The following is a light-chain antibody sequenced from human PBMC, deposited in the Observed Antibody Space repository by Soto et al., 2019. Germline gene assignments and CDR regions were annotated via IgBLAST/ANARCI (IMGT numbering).Light chain of an antibody. CDR3: LLYFGTARLV. CDR1: SGAVTSTYY. V-gene: IGLV7-43*01. J-gene: IGLJ2*01. Sequence: QTVVTQEPSLTVSPGGTVTLTCAFSSGAVTSTYYPNWFQQKPGQPPRALIYSTNNRYSWTPDRFSGSLLGGKAALTLSGVQPEDEAEYYCLLYFGTARLVFGAGTKLTVL. CDR2: STN.